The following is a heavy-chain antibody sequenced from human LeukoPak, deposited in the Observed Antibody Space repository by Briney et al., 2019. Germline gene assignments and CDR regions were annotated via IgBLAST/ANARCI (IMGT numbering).Heavy chain of an antibody. Sequence: GGSLRLSCAASGFTFSSYGMHWVRQAPGKGLEWVAVISYDGSNKYYADSVKGRFTISRDNSKNTLYLQMNRLRAEDTAVYYCAIPMGAHTFRWFDPWGQGTLVTVSS. V-gene: IGHV3-30*03. CDR1: GFTFSSYG. D-gene: IGHD1-26*01. CDR2: ISYDGSNK. J-gene: IGHJ5*02. CDR3: AIPMGAHTFRWFDP.